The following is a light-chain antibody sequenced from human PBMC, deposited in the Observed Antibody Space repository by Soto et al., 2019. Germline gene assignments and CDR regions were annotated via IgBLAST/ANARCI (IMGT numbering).Light chain of an antibody. CDR2: EGM. J-gene: IGLJ3*02. Sequence: QSALTQPASVSGSPGQSITISCTGTSSDVESYNLVSWYQHHPGKAPKLIIYEGMKRPSGVSDRFSGSKSGNTASLTISGLQAEDEAHYYCCSYAPDRPNVLFGGGTKLTVL. CDR1: SSDVESYNL. CDR3: CSYAPDRPNVL. V-gene: IGLV2-23*01.